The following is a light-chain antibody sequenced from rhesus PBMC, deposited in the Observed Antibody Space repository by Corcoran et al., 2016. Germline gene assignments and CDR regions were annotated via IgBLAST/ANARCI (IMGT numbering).Light chain of an antibody. Sequence: DIQMTQSPSSLSASVGDRVTITCRASQGITNDLAWYQQKPGETPKLLIYEASSLQSGFPSRFSGIGSGTDFTLTISGLQSEDFATYYCQHYYSTPWTFGQGTKVEIK. J-gene: IGKJ1*01. CDR1: QGITND. CDR2: EAS. CDR3: QHYYSTPWT. V-gene: IGKV1-25*01.